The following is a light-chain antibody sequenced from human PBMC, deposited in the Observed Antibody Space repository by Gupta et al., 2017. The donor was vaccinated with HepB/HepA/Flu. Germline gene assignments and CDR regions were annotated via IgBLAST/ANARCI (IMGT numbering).Light chain of an antibody. J-gene: IGKJ5*01. CDR1: QSVSSN. Sequence: EIVMTQSPATLSVSPGERATLSCRASQSVSSNLAWYQQKPGQAPRLLIYGASTRATGIPARFSGSGSGTEFTLTISSQQSEDFAVYYCQQYNNWLPAFGQGTRLEIK. CDR2: GAS. CDR3: QQYNNWLPA. V-gene: IGKV3-15*01.